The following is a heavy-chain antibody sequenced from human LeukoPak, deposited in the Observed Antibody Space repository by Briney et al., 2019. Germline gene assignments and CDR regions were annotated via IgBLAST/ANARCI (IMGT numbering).Heavy chain of an antibody. CDR1: GESFSGYY. V-gene: IGHV4-34*01. D-gene: IGHD4-17*01. CDR2: INHSGST. CDR3: ARCPQRVQDYGVHNDAFDI. Sequence: PSETLSLTCAVYGESFSGYYWSWIRQPPGKGLEWIGEINHSGSTNYNPSLKSRVTISVDTSKNQFSLKLSSVTAADTAVYYCARCPQRVQDYGVHNDAFDIWGQGTMVTVSS. J-gene: IGHJ3*02.